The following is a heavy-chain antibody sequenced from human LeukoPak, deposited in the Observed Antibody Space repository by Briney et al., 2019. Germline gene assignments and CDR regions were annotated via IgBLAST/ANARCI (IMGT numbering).Heavy chain of an antibody. CDR2: IKQDGSEK. D-gene: IGHD2-2*01. V-gene: IGHV3-7*01. J-gene: IGHJ4*02. CDR3: ARGGVGGLVDFDY. CDR1: GFTFSSYW. Sequence: GGSLRHSCAASGFTFSSYWMSWVRQAPGKGLEWVANIKQDGSEKYYVDSVKGRFTISRDNAKNSLYLQMNSLRAEDTAVYYCARGGVGGLVDFDYWGQGTLVTVSS.